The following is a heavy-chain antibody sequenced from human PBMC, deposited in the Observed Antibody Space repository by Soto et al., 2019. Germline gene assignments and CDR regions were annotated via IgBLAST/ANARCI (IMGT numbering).Heavy chain of an antibody. V-gene: IGHV1-69*02. CDR3: ARAPGLYFDY. Sequence: SVKLSCKASGGTFSSYTISWVRQAPGQGLEWMGRIIPILGIANYAQKFQGRVTITADKSTSTAYMELSSLRSEDTAMYYCARAPGLYFDYWGQGTLVTSPQ. J-gene: IGHJ4*02. CDR1: GGTFSSYT. CDR2: IIPILGIA.